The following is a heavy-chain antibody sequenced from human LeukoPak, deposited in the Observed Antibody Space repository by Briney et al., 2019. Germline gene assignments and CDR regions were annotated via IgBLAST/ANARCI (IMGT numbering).Heavy chain of an antibody. CDR1: GFTFSSYA. J-gene: IGHJ4*02. V-gene: IGHV3-30-3*02. Sequence: GGSLRLSCAASGFTFSSYAMHWVRQAPGKGLEWVAVISYDGSNKYYADSVKGRFTISRDNSKNTLYLQMNSLRAEDTAVYYCAKPTRGYSYGSGRSFDYWGQGTLVTVSS. CDR3: AKPTRGYSYGSGRSFDY. CDR2: ISYDGSNK. D-gene: IGHD5-18*01.